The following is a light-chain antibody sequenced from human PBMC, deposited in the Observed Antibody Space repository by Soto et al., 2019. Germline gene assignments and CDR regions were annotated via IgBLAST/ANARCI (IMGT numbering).Light chain of an antibody. Sequence: QSVLTQPPSVSGAPGERVTISCTGSSSDIGAGYRVRWYQQVPGTAPKLLIYDNTNRPSGVSVRFSGSKSGTSASLAISGLQAEDEADYYCTSYTSTSFYVVFGGGTQLTVL. CDR3: TSYTSTSFYVV. V-gene: IGLV1-40*01. CDR2: DNT. CDR1: SSDIGAGYR. J-gene: IGLJ2*01.